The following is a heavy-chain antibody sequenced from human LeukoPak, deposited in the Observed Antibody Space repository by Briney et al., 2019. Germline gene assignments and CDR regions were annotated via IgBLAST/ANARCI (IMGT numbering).Heavy chain of an antibody. D-gene: IGHD4-17*01. V-gene: IGHV3-30*04. CDR2: ISYDGSSK. CDR1: GFTFSTYA. CDR3: AKAYHYGDYYYFMDV. Sequence: GRSLRLSCAASGFTFSTYAMHWVRQAPGKGLEWVAVISYDGSSKYYADPVRGRFTISRDDSTDTLNLQMHSLRAEDTAVYYCAKAYHYGDYYYFMDVWGKGTTVIISS. J-gene: IGHJ6*03.